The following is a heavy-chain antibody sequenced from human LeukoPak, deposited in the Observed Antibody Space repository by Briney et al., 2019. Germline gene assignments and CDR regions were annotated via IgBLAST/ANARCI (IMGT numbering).Heavy chain of an antibody. D-gene: IGHD5-24*01. CDR1: GGTFSSYT. CDR3: ARQFTESPAQDY. CDR2: IIPILGIA. V-gene: IGHV1-69*02. Sequence: SVKVSCKASGGTFSSYTISWVRQAPGQGLEWMGRIIPILGIANYAQKFQGRVTITADKSTSTAYMELSSLRSEDTAVYYCARQFTESPAQDYWGQGTLVTVSS. J-gene: IGHJ4*02.